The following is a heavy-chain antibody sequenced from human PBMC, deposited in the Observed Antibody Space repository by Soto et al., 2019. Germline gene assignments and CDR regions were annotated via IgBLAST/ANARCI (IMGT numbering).Heavy chain of an antibody. V-gene: IGHV4-61*08. CDR2: ICYTVST. Sequence: PWKTLSLTCTVSGRSVSTGDYYWSWIRQPPGKGLEWIANICYTVSTNYNPSLKSRVTMSVDTSKNQISPTLSSVSAADTAVYYCTRRSSGYGNFDYWGQGTLVTVSS. J-gene: IGHJ4*02. CDR3: TRRSSGYGNFDY. CDR1: GRSVSTGDYY. D-gene: IGHD3-22*01.